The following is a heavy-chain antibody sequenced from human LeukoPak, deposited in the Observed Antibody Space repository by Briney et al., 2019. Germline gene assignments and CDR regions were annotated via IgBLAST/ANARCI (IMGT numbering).Heavy chain of an antibody. J-gene: IGHJ4*01. CDR1: GFTFSSYW. CDR3: ARDGTAPGLYFDL. Sequence: GGSLRLSCAVSGFTFSSYWMNWVRQAPGKGLEWVASIRQDGGEKSYVDSVKGRFTISRDNTKDPLYLQMSSLRAEDTAVYYCARDGTAPGLYFDLWGQGTLVTVSS. D-gene: IGHD6-13*01. V-gene: IGHV3-7*01. CDR2: IRQDGGEK.